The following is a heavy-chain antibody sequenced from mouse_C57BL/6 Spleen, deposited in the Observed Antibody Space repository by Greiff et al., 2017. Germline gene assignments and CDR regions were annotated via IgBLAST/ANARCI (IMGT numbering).Heavy chain of an antibody. V-gene: IGHV1-53*01. Sequence: QVQLQQPGTELVKPGASVKLSCKASGYTFTSSWMHWVKQRPGQGLEWIGNFNPSNGGTNYNEKFKSKATLTVDKSSSTAYMQLSSLTSEDSAVYYCARYYYGSSPYWYFDVWGTGTTVTVSS. J-gene: IGHJ1*03. CDR2: FNPSNGGT. CDR3: ARYYYGSSPYWYFDV. D-gene: IGHD1-1*01. CDR1: GYTFTSSW.